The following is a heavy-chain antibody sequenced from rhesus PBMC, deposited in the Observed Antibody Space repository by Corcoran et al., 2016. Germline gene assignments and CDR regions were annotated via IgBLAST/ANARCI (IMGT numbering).Heavy chain of an antibody. CDR3: ARDFLPYFDY. V-gene: IGHV4-127*01. J-gene: IGHJ4*01. D-gene: IGHD4-11*01. CDR1: GYSISRGYG. Sequence: QVQLQESGPGLVQPSETLSLTCAVSGYSISRGYGWGWIRQPPGKGLEGIGQIYGVSGRTYYTPSLKSRVTFAKDTAKNQFSLKLSSVTAADTAVYYCARDFLPYFDYWGQGVLVTVSA. CDR2: IYGVSGRT.